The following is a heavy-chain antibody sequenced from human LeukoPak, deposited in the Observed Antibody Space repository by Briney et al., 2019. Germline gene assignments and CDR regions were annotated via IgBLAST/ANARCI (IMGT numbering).Heavy chain of an antibody. J-gene: IGHJ4*02. Sequence: SGGSLRPSCAASGITFSPYWMHWVRHAPGQGLVWVSRINSDGSYTTYADSVKGRFTISRDNAKNTLYLQMNSLRVEGTAVYYCARGGSGYPDYWGQGTLVTVSS. CDR3: ARGGSGYPDY. V-gene: IGHV3-74*01. D-gene: IGHD5-12*01. CDR1: GITFSPYW. CDR2: INSDGSYT.